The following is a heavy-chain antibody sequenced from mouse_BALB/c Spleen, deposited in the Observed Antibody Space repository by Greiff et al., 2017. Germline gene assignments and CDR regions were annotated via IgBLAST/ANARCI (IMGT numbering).Heavy chain of an antibody. CDR2: ISNGGGST. V-gene: IGHV5-12-2*01. J-gene: IGHJ4*01. D-gene: IGHD2-4*01. Sequence: DVMLVESGGGLVQPGGSLKLSCAASGFTFSSYTMSWVRQTPEKRLEWVAYISNGGGSTYYPDTVKGRFTISRDNAKNTLYLQMSSLKSEDTAMYYCARHGNDYDDGVYAMDYWGQGTSVTVSS. CDR1: GFTFSSYT. CDR3: ARHGNDYDDGVYAMDY.